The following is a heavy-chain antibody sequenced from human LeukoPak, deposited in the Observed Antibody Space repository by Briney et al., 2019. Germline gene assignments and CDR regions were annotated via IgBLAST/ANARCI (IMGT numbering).Heavy chain of an antibody. CDR1: GYTFTGYY. CDR3: ARDSEAGDYYYGMDV. CDR2: INPNSGGT. V-gene: IGHV1-2*04. J-gene: IGHJ6*02. Sequence: ASVKVSCKASGYTFTGYYMHWVRQAPGQGLGWMGWINPNSGGTNYAQKFQGWVTMTRDTSISTAYMELSRLRSDDTAVYYCARDSEAGDYYYGMDVWGQGTTVTVSS. D-gene: IGHD3-10*01.